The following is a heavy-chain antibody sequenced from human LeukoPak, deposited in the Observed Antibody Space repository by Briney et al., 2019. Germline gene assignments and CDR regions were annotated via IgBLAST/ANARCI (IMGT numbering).Heavy chain of an antibody. J-gene: IGHJ4*02. D-gene: IGHD3-3*01. Sequence: GGSLRLSCAASGFTFSSYEMNWVRQAPGKGLEWVSYISSSGSTIYYADSVEGRFTISRDNAKNSLYLQMNSLRAEDTAVYYCARDLITIFGVATGGLDYWGQGTLVTVSS. V-gene: IGHV3-48*03. CDR2: ISSSGSTI. CDR3: ARDLITIFGVATGGLDY. CDR1: GFTFSSYE.